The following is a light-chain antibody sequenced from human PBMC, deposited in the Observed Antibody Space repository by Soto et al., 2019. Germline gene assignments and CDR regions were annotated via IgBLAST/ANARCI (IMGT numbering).Light chain of an antibody. CDR3: QHYGTSSLT. J-gene: IGKJ1*01. CDR1: QNVRHNY. Sequence: EIVLTQSPGTLSVSPGERVTLSCRASQNVRHNYLAWYQHRPGQAPRLLIFGASNRATGIPDRFSGSGSGTDFTLTINRLEPEDLALYYCQHYGTSSLTFGPGTTVEI. V-gene: IGKV3-20*01. CDR2: GAS.